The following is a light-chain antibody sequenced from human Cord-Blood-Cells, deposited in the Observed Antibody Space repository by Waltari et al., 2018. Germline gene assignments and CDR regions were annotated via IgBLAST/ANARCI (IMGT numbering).Light chain of an antibody. V-gene: IGLV2-23*01. J-gene: IGLJ3*02. Sequence: QSALTQPASVSGSPGQSITISCTGTSSDVGRYNLFSWYQQHPGKAPKLMIYEGSKRPSGVSNRFSGSKSGNTASLTISGLQAEDEADYYCCSYAGSSFWVFGGGTKLTVL. CDR2: EGS. CDR3: CSYAGSSFWV. CDR1: SSDVGRYNL.